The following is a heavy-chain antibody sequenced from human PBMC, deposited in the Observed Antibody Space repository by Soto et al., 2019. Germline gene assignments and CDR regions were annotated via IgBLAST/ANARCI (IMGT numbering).Heavy chain of an antibody. CDR3: ARDSGYGSGASVNHYLDY. CDR1: GGSMTSSSYY. J-gene: IGHJ4*01. V-gene: IGHV4-39*02. Sequence: SETLSLTCTVSGGSMTSSSYYWGWIRQPPGKGLEWIGNIYYSGTTYYNPSLKSRVTISVDTSKNQFSLKLNSVTAEDTAVYYCARDSGYGSGASVNHYLDYWGHGTLVTVSS. D-gene: IGHD3-10*01. CDR2: IYYSGTT.